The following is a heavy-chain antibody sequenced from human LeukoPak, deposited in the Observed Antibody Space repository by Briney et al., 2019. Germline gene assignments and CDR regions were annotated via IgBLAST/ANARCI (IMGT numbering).Heavy chain of an antibody. CDR3: TRLGGSSSIDY. CDR2: VDTDGSST. J-gene: IGHJ4*02. V-gene: IGHV3-74*01. D-gene: IGHD2-15*01. Sequence: GGSLRLSCAASGFAFSSYWMYCVRQAPGKGLEWVSRVDTDGSSTSYADSVNGRFTMSRDNAKNTMYLQMDSLRAKDTAIYYCTRLGGSSSIDYWGQGTLVTVSS. CDR1: GFAFSSYW.